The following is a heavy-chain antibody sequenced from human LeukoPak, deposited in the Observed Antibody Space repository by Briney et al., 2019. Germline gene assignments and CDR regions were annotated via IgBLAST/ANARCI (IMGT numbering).Heavy chain of an antibody. CDR3: ARVDRIAAAGTSDY. CDR2: IGPSDSYT. V-gene: IGHV5-10-1*01. D-gene: IGHD6-13*01. CDR1: GYSLTSYW. J-gene: IGHJ4*02. Sequence: GESLKISCKGSGYSLTSYWISWVRQMPGKGLEWMGRIGPSDSYTNYSPSFQGHVTISADKSISTAYLQWSSLKASDTAMYYCARVDRIAAAGTSDYWGQGTLVTVSS.